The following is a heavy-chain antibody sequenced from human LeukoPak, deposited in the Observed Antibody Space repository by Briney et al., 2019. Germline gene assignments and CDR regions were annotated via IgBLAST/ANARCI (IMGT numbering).Heavy chain of an antibody. CDR2: IYYSGST. V-gene: IGHV4-59*01. CDR1: GGSISSYY. CDR3: ARGSCSGGSCYHFDY. J-gene: IGHJ4*02. D-gene: IGHD2-15*01. Sequence: SETLSLTCTVSGGSISSYYWSWIRQPPGKGLEWIGYIYYSGSTNYNPSLKSRVTISVDTSKNQFSLKPSSATAADTAVYYCARGSCSGGSCYHFDYWGQGTLVTVSP.